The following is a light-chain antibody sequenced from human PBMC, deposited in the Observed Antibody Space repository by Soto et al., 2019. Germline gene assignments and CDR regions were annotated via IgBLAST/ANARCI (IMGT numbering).Light chain of an antibody. CDR1: SSDVGDHNY. V-gene: IGLV2-14*03. CDR2: AVS. Sequence: QSALTQPASVSGSPGQSITISCTGTSSDVGDHNYVSWYQQQPGEAPKLMIYAVSNRPSGVSNRFSGSKSGNTASLTISGLQAEDEADYYCSSYTTSSTVIFGGGTKVTVL. J-gene: IGLJ2*01. CDR3: SSYTTSSTVI.